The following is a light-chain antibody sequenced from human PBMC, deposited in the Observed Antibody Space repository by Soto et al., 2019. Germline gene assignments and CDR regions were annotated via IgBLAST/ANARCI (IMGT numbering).Light chain of an antibody. CDR1: QSVSSN. CDR3: QQYKNWPLT. V-gene: IGKV3-15*01. J-gene: IGKJ4*01. CDR2: GAS. Sequence: IVLNQSPCTLSFSPGERATLSCRASQSVSSNLAWYQQKPGQAPRLLIYGASTRATGFPARFSGSGSGTEFTLTISSLQSEDFAVYYCQQYKNWPLTFGGGAKV.